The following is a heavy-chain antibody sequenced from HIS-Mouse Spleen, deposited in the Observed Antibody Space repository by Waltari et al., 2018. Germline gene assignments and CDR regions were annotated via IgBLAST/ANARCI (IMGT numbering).Heavy chain of an antibody. CDR3: TTDHFRITMIVGRFDP. J-gene: IGHJ5*02. V-gene: IGHV3-15*01. D-gene: IGHD3-22*01. Sequence: EVQLVESGGGLVKPGGSLRLSCAASGFTFSNAWMSWVRQAPGKGLEWVGRIKSKTEGGTKDYAAPVKGRLTISRDDSKNTLYLQMNSLKTEDTAVYYCTTDHFRITMIVGRFDPWGQGTLVTVSS. CDR2: IKSKTEGGTK. CDR1: GFTFSNAW.